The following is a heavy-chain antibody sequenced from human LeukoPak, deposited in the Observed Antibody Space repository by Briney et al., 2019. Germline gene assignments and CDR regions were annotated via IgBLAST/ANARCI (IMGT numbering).Heavy chain of an antibody. D-gene: IGHD4-17*01. Sequence: GASVKVSCKASGYTFTGYYMHWVRQAPGQGLEWMGWINPNSGGTNYAQKFQGRVTVTRDTSISTAYMELSRLRSDDTAVYYCARDAYYGDYEGYWGQGTLVTVSS. CDR3: ARDAYYGDYEGY. CDR1: GYTFTGYY. V-gene: IGHV1-2*02. CDR2: INPNSGGT. J-gene: IGHJ4*02.